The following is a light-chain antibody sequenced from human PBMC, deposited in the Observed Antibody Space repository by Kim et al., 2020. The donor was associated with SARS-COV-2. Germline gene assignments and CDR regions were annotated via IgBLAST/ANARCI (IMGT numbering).Light chain of an antibody. CDR3: SSYAGNNNFV. Sequence: QSALTQHPSASGSPGQSVTISCSGTSSDVGDYNYVSWYQQHPGKAPKLIIYGVNKRPSGVPDRFSGSKSGNTASLTVSGLQTDDEADYYCSSYAGNNNFVFGTGTKVTVL. CDR2: GVN. J-gene: IGLJ1*01. CDR1: SSDVGDYNY. V-gene: IGLV2-8*01.